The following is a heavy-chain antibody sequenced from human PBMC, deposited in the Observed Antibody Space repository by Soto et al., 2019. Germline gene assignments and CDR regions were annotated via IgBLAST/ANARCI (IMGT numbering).Heavy chain of an antibody. CDR2: VYYSGTP. V-gene: IGHV4-61*01. CDR3: ARDLYLRTGPWGMDV. Sequence: SETLSLTCTVSGCSVSSATYYWNWIRQPPGKGLEWIGSVYYSGTPNYNPSLKSRVTISMDTSYNRLSLKLRSVTAADTAVYYCARDLYLRTGPWGMDVWGQGTTVTVSS. J-gene: IGHJ6*02. CDR1: GCSVSSATYY. D-gene: IGHD3-9*01.